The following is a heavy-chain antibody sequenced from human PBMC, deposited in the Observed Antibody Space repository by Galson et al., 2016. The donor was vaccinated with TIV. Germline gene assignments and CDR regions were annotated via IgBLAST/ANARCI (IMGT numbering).Heavy chain of an antibody. Sequence: SVKVSCKASGGTFSCFVVTWVRQAPGQGLEWMGGIIPLFGEAHYAQKFQGRVTISADESTSTVYMELRSLRSGDTAVYYCAKCRNTAMDTYYYYYGLDVWGQGTTVTVSS. CDR1: GGTFSCFV. CDR3: AKCRNTAMDTYYYYYGLDV. CDR2: IIPLFGEA. V-gene: IGHV1-69*13. J-gene: IGHJ6*02. D-gene: IGHD5-18*01.